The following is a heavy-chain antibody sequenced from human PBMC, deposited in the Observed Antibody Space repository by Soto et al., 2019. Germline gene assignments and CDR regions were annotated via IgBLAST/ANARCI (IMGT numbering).Heavy chain of an antibody. CDR2: IYYSGST. J-gene: IGHJ3*02. CDR3: ASQLDVAARGYAIDI. D-gene: IGHD6-6*01. V-gene: IGHV4-30-4*01. Sequence: SETLSLTCTVSGGSISSGDYYWSWIRQPPGKGLEWIGYIYYSGSTYYNPSLKSRVTISVDTSKNQFSLKLSSVTAADTAVYYCASQLDVAARGYAIDIWGQATMVTVSS. CDR1: GGSISSGDYY.